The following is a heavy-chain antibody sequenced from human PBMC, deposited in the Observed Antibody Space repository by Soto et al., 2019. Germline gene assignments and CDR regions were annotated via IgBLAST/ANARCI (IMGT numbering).Heavy chain of an antibody. D-gene: IGHD6-19*01. J-gene: IGHJ4*02. V-gene: IGHV3-48*01. Sequence: EVQLVESGGGLVQPGGSLRLSCAAPGFTFSSYSMNWVRQAPGKGLEWVSYISSSSSTIYYADSVKGRFTISRDNAKNSLYLQMNSLRAEDTAVYYCARGGYSSGWPLDYWGQGTLVTVSS. CDR2: ISSSSSTI. CDR1: GFTFSSYS. CDR3: ARGGYSSGWPLDY.